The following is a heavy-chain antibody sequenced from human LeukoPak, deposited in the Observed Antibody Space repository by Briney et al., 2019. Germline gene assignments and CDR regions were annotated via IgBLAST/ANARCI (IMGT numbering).Heavy chain of an antibody. CDR3: ARTPIYYYDNSGYYN. Sequence: SETLSLTCTVSGGSISIYYWSWIRQPAGKGLEWIGLIYTSGSTNYNPSLKSRVTMSVDTSKNQFSLKLSSVTAADTAVYFCARTPIYYYDNSGYYNWGQGTLVTVSS. J-gene: IGHJ4*02. CDR1: GGSISIYY. D-gene: IGHD3-22*01. CDR2: IYTSGST. V-gene: IGHV4-4*07.